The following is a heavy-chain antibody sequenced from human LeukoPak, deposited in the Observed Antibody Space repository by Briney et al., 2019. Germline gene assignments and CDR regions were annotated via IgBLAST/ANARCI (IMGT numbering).Heavy chain of an antibody. CDR1: GGSISSGGYY. Sequence: SETLSLTCTVSGGSISSGGYYWSWIRQHPGRGLEWIGYIYYSGSTYYNPSLKSRVTISVDTSKDQFSLKLSSVTAADTAVYYCAGGPSEYYYDSSGYYRGFDYWGQGTLVTVSS. V-gene: IGHV4-31*03. D-gene: IGHD3-22*01. CDR3: AGGPSEYYYDSSGYYRGFDY. J-gene: IGHJ4*02. CDR2: IYYSGST.